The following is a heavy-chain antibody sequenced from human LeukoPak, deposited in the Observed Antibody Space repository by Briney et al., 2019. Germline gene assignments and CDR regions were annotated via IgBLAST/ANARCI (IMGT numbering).Heavy chain of an antibody. CDR2: ISGSGGST. CDR1: GFTFSSYA. CDR3: AKLYYDFWSGYYESEYNWFDP. V-gene: IGHV3-23*01. Sequence: PGGSLRLSCAASGFTFSSYAMSWVRQAPGKGLEWVSAISGSGGSTYYADSVKGRFTISRDNSKNTLYLQMNSLRAEDTAVYYCAKLYYDFWSGYYESEYNWFDPWGQGTLVTVSS. J-gene: IGHJ5*02. D-gene: IGHD3-3*01.